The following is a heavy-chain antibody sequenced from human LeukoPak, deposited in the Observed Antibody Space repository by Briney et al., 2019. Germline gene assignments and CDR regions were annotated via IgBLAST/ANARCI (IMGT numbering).Heavy chain of an antibody. CDR1: GYTLTELS. CDR3: ARDPMESGTTDY. D-gene: IGHD1-7*01. J-gene: IGHJ4*02. Sequence: ASVKVSCKVSGYTLTELSMHWVRQAPGKGLEWMGGFDPEDGETIYAQKFQGRVTMTEDTSTDTAYMELSSLRSEDTAVYYCARDPMESGTTDYWGQGTLVTVSS. CDR2: FDPEDGET. V-gene: IGHV1-24*01.